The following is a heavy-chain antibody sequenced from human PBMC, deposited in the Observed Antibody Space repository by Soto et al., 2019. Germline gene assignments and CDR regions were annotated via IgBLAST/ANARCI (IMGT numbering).Heavy chain of an antibody. V-gene: IGHV1-2*02. CDR1: GYTFTGYY. Sequence: ASVKVSCKASGYTFTGYYMHWVRQAPGQGLEWMGWINPNSGGTNYAQKFQGRVTMTRDTSISTAYMELSRLRSDDTAVYYCARDLYCSSTSCYADYGMDVWGRGTTVTVSS. J-gene: IGHJ6*02. CDR3: ARDLYCSSTSCYADYGMDV. D-gene: IGHD2-2*01. CDR2: INPNSGGT.